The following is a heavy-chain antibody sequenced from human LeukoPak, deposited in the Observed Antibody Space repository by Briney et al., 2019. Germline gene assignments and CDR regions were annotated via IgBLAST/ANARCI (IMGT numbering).Heavy chain of an antibody. V-gene: IGHV3-7*01. CDR1: GFTFTNYW. CDR3: AREGFCSGGICSYDN. CDR2: IKQDGSEK. Sequence: QPGGSLRLSCADSGFTFTNYWMNWVRQAPGKGLEWVARIKQDGSEKSYVESVKGRFTISRVNAKNSLYLKMGSLRAEDTAAYYCAREGFCSGGICSYDNWGQGALVTVSS. D-gene: IGHD2-15*01. J-gene: IGHJ4*02.